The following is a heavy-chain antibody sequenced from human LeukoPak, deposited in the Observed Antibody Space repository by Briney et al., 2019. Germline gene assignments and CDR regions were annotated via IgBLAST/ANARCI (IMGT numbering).Heavy chain of an antibody. CDR1: GGSISSYY. D-gene: IGHD6-13*01. CDR3: ARDILGEQLVDWYFDL. Sequence: SETLSLTCTVSGGSISSYYWSWIRQPPGKSRGRVGDIYYIGSANSTPPLKSRVTISVDTSKNQFSLKLSSVSAADTAVYYCARDILGEQLVDWYFDLWGRGTLVTVSS. CDR2: IYYIGSA. J-gene: IGHJ2*01. V-gene: IGHV4-59*01.